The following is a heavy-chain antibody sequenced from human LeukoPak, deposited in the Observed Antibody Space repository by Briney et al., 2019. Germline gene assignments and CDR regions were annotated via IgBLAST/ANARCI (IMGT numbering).Heavy chain of an antibody. D-gene: IGHD6-19*01. J-gene: IGHJ5*02. V-gene: IGHV1-2*04. Sequence: ASVKVSCKASRYTFTRYYMHWVRQAPGQGLEGRGWINPNSGGTNYAQKFQGWVTMTRDTSISTAYMELSRLRSDDTAVDYCARGGYSSGWYKNWFDPWGQGTLVTVSS. CDR3: ARGGYSSGWYKNWFDP. CDR2: INPNSGGT. CDR1: RYTFTRYY.